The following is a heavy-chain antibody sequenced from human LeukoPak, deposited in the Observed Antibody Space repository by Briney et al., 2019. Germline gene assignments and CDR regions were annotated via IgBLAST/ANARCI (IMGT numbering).Heavy chain of an antibody. Sequence: PSETLSLTCAVCGGSFSGYYWSWIRQPPGKGLEWIGEINHSGSTNYNPSLKSRVTISVDTSKNQFSLKLSSVTAADTAVYYCARGIAVAGTSGYYFDYWGQGTLVTVSS. D-gene: IGHD6-19*01. CDR2: INHSGST. J-gene: IGHJ4*02. CDR3: ARGIAVAGTSGYYFDY. CDR1: GGSFSGYY. V-gene: IGHV4-34*01.